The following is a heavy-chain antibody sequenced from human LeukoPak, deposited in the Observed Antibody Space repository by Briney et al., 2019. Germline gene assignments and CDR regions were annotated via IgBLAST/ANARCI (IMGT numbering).Heavy chain of an antibody. J-gene: IGHJ6*02. V-gene: IGHV3-74*01. CDR3: AIACSSTSCYPYYYYYSMDV. Sequence: GGSLRLSCAASGFTFSSYWMHWVRQAPGKGLVWVSRINSGGSSTSYADSVKGRFTISRDNAKNTLYLQMNSLRAEDTAVYYCAIACSSTSCYPYYYYYSMDVWGQGTTVTVSS. CDR1: GFTFSSYW. D-gene: IGHD2-2*01. CDR2: INSGGSST.